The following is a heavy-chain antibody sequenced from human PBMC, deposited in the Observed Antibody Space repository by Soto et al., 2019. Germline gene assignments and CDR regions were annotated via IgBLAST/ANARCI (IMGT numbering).Heavy chain of an antibody. J-gene: IGHJ5*02. CDR3: AREGGHNYGLGRGHPFDT. V-gene: IGHV1-69*01. Sequence: VQLVQSGAEVKQSGSSVKVSCKASGGTFNRYALNWVRQAPGQGLEWMGGIIAMFRSPNYAHKFQGRVSITADESTNTAYMEMSGLTSDDTAVYYCAREGGHNYGLGRGHPFDTWGQGTLVTVSS. CDR2: IIAMFRSP. D-gene: IGHD4-17*01. CDR1: GGTFNRYA.